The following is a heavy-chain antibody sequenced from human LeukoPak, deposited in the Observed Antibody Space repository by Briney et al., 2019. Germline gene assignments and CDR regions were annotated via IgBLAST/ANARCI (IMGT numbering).Heavy chain of an antibody. Sequence: GGSLRLSCAASGFTFSSYAMSWVRQAPGKGLEWVAFIWYDGTDKYYADSVKGRFTISRDNSKNTTYLQINTLGAEDTAVYYCAKDQGRSFDYWGQGTLVTVSS. J-gene: IGHJ4*02. V-gene: IGHV3-30*02. CDR1: GFTFSSYA. CDR3: AKDQGRSFDY. CDR2: IWYDGTDK.